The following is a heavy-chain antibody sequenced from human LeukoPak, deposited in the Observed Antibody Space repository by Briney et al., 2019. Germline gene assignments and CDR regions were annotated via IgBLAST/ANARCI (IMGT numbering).Heavy chain of an antibody. CDR2: IQYEGSNN. D-gene: IGHD3-22*01. CDR1: GFXFRSYG. Sequence: PGGSLRLSCAASGFXFRSYGMHWVRQAPAKGLGRGSVIQYEGSNNYYADSVKGRFTISRDNSKNTLYLQMNSLRAEDTAVYYCARDDYYDSSGYDYWGQGTLVTVSS. J-gene: IGHJ4*02. CDR3: ARDDYYDSSGYDY. V-gene: IGHV3-33*01.